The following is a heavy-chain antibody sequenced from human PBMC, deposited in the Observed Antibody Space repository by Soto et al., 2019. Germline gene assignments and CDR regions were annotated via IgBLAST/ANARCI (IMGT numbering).Heavy chain of an antibody. J-gene: IGHJ4*02. CDR3: ARAHF. V-gene: IGHV3-7*01. CDR1: GFSFSSIFW. Sequence: GGSLRLSCAASGFSFSSIFWMSWVRQAPGRGLEWVANMNQEGTEKDYVDSVKGRFTISKDNAKNSLYLEMNSLRADDTAVYYCARAHFWGQGTLVTVSS. CDR2: MNQEGTEK.